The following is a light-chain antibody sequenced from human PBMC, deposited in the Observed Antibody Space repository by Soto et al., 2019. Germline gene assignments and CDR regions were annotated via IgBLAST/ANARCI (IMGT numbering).Light chain of an antibody. J-gene: IGLJ1*01. Sequence: QSVLTQPASVSGSPGQSITISCTGTSSDVGGYNYVSWYQRHPGKAPKRMIYEVSNRPSGVSNRFSGSKSGNTASLTISGLQADDEAEYYCSSYTSSSTYVFGPGTKVTVL. CDR2: EVS. V-gene: IGLV2-14*01. CDR1: SSDVGGYNY. CDR3: SSYTSSSTYV.